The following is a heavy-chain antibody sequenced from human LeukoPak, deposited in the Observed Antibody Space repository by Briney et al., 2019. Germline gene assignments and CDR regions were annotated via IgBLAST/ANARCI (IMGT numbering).Heavy chain of an antibody. CDR3: TSIYSSGWFNDAFDI. CDR1: GFTLTVSA. J-gene: IGHJ3*02. V-gene: IGHV3-73*01. Sequence: GGSLRLSCAASGFTLTVSAMHWVRPASAKGLEWVGRIRSKANSYATAYAAWVKGRFTITRDDSKNTAYLKMNSLKTEDTAVYYSTSIYSSGWFNDAFDIWVQGTMVTVSS. CDR2: IRSKANSYAT. D-gene: IGHD6-19*01.